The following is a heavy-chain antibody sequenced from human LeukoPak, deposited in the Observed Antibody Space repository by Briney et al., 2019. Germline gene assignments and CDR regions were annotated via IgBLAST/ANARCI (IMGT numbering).Heavy chain of an antibody. V-gene: IGHV3-53*05. CDR3: AKDAKLGGDYYYYYMDV. CDR2: IYSGGST. Sequence: GGSLRLSCAASGFTVSSNYMSWVRQAPGKWLEWVSVIYSGGSTYYADSVKGRFTISRDNSKNTLYLQMNSLRAEDTAVYYCAKDAKLGGDYYYYYMDVWGKGTTVTISS. CDR1: GFTVSSNY. J-gene: IGHJ6*03. D-gene: IGHD1-26*01.